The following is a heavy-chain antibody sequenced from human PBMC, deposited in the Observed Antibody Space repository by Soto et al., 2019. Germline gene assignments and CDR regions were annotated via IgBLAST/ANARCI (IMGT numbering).Heavy chain of an antibody. CDR1: GYTFTGYY. D-gene: IGHD6-19*01. CDR3: ARGPIAVAGFDFDY. V-gene: IGHV1-2*04. J-gene: IGHJ4*02. Sequence: ASVKVSCKASGYTFTGYYMHWVRQAPGQGLEWMGWINPNSGGTNYAQKFQGWVTMTRDTSISTAYMELSRLRSDDTAVYYCARGPIAVAGFDFDYWGQGTLVTVSS. CDR2: INPNSGGT.